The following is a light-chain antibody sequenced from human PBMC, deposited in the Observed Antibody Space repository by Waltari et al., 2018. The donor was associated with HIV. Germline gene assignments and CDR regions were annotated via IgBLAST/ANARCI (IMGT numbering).Light chain of an antibody. Sequence: QSVLTQPPSASGTPGQRVSISCSGSSPNNGNNYGYWYQQFPGTTPKLLIARNEQRPPAVADRFSGSKSGTSASLAISGLRTEDEASYYCATWDDGLNGPVFGGGTTLTVL. V-gene: IGLV1-47*01. CDR1: SPNNGNNY. CDR2: RNE. J-gene: IGLJ3*02. CDR3: ATWDDGLNGPV.